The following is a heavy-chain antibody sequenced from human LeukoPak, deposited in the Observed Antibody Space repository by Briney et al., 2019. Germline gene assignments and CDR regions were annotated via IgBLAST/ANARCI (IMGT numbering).Heavy chain of an antibody. V-gene: IGHV1-8*01. Sequence: ASVKVSCKASGYTFTTYDINWVRQATGQGLEWMGWMHPKSGNTAYAQNFQGRVTMTRNTSIDTAYLEMSSLRSEDTAMYYCAKVFGDRDIGFWGQGTQVTVSS. D-gene: IGHD2-15*01. CDR2: MHPKSGNT. CDR1: GYTFTTYD. J-gene: IGHJ4*02. CDR3: AKVFGDRDIGF.